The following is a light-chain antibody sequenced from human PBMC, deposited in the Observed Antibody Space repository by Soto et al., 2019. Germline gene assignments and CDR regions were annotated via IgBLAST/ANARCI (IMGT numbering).Light chain of an antibody. CDR1: QSVLSTSKNKNF. J-gene: IGKJ1*01. V-gene: IGKV4-1*01. CDR3: QQYYTSWWT. Sequence: DIVMTQSPDSLAVSLGERATINCKSSQSVLSTSKNKNFLAWYQQKPGQPPRLLIYWASTRESGVPDRFSGGGSGTDFTPTICSLQAEDGAVYYCQQYYTSWWTFGQGTKVEIK. CDR2: WAS.